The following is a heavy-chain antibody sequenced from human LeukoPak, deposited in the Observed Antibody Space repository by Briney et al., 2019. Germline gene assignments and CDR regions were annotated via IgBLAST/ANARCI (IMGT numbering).Heavy chain of an antibody. V-gene: IGHV1-18*04. CDR1: GYTFTSYG. CDR3: ARDGPGIAVAGRPDP. D-gene: IGHD6-19*01. Sequence: ASVKVSCKASGYTFTSYGISWVRQAPGQGLEWMGWINAYNGNTNYAQKLQGRVTMTTDTSTSTAYMELRSLRSDDTAVYYCARDGPGIAVAGRPDPWGQGTLVTVSS. J-gene: IGHJ5*02. CDR2: INAYNGNT.